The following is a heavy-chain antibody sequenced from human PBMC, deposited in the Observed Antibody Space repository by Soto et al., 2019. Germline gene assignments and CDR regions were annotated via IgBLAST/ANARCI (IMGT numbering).Heavy chain of an antibody. V-gene: IGHV3-48*03. D-gene: IGHD3-16*01. Sequence: EVQLVESGGGLVQRGGSLTLACAGSGFKVSSYEMHWVCQAPGKGLEWLSFILHSGDSIYYADSIKGRFTISRDNAKNLLYLHMNSLRVEDTAIYYCATRLSVSYGPRFDQWGQGTLVTVSS. CDR3: ATRLSVSYGPRFDQ. J-gene: IGHJ4*02. CDR2: ILHSGDSI. CDR1: GFKVSSYE.